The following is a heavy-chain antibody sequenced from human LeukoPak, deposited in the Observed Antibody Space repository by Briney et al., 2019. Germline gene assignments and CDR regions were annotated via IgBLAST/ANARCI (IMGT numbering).Heavy chain of an antibody. Sequence: ASVKVSCKASGYTFTSYGISWVRQAPGQGLEWMGWISAYNGNTNYAQKLQGRVIMTTDTSTSTAYMELRSLRSDDTAVYYCARDLWAPIKLLWFGELSWRFDYWGQGTLVTVSS. D-gene: IGHD3-10*01. CDR1: GYTFTSYG. CDR3: ARDLWAPIKLLWFGELSWRFDY. CDR2: ISAYNGNT. J-gene: IGHJ4*02. V-gene: IGHV1-18*01.